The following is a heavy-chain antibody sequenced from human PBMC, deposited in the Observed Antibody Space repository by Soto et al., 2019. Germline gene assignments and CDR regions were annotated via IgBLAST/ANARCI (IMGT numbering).Heavy chain of an antibody. J-gene: IGHJ4*02. Sequence: QVQLVESGGGVVQPGRSLRVSCAASGFTFSSHGMHWVRQAPGKGLEWVAVIWYDGSNKYYGESVKGRFIISRDNSKNAGDLQMNSLRAEDTSIYYCARWSPDKGLDYWGQGTLVTVSS. D-gene: IGHD1-26*01. CDR2: IWYDGSNK. CDR1: GFTFSSHG. CDR3: ARWSPDKGLDY. V-gene: IGHV3-33*01.